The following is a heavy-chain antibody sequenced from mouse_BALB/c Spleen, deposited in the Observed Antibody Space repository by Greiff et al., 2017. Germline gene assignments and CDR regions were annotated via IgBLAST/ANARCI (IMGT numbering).Heavy chain of an antibody. CDR2: INPNNGGT. D-gene: IGHD2-4*01. Sequence: VQLQQSGPELVKPGASVKIPCKASGYTFTDYNMDWVKQSHGKSLEWIGDINPNNGGTIYNQKFKGKATLTVDKSSSTAYMKLRSLTSEDTAVYYCARKEDYYDYDGFAYWGQGTLVTVSA. V-gene: IGHV1-18*01. CDR3: ARKEDYYDYDGFAY. CDR1: GYTFTDYN. J-gene: IGHJ3*01.